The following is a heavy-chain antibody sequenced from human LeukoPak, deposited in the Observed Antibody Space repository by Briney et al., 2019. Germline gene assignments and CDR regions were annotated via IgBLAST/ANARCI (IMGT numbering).Heavy chain of an antibody. D-gene: IGHD2-21*02. CDR3: ARVQFWSGYCCGGDCLFDY. CDR1: GCTFSSYA. V-gene: IGHV1-2*02. J-gene: IGHJ4*02. Sequence: ASVKVSCKASGCTFSSYAISWVRQAPGQGLECMGWINPHSGGTNYAQKFQGRVTMTRDTSISTAYMELSRLRSDDTAMYYCARVQFWSGYCCGGDCLFDYWGQGTLVTVSS. CDR2: INPHSGGT.